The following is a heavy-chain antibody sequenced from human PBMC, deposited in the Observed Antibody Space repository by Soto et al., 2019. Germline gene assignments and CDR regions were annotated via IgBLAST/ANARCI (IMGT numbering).Heavy chain of an antibody. V-gene: IGHV1-46*01. CDR3: ARGSRVVVVPAESGYYYYMDV. J-gene: IGHJ6*03. CDR2: INPNGGST. Sequence: ASVKVSCKASGYTFTNYYIDWVRQAPGQGLEWMGIINPNGGSTTYVQKFQGRGTMTRNTSISTAYMEMSSLRSEDTAVYYCARGSRVVVVPAESGYYYYMDVWGKGTTVTVSS. D-gene: IGHD2-2*01. CDR1: GYTFTNYY.